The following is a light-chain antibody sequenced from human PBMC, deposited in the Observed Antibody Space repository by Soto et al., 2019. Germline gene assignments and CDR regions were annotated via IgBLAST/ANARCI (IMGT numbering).Light chain of an antibody. CDR3: QQSYSTPLT. J-gene: IGKJ4*01. CDR2: AAS. CDR1: QNISSY. V-gene: IGKV1-39*01. Sequence: DIQMTQSPASLSASVGDRVTITCRASQNISSYLNWYQQKPGKAPKLLIYAASSLPSGVPSRFSGSGSGTDFTLTISSLQPEDFATYYCQQSYSTPLTFGGGTKVDNK.